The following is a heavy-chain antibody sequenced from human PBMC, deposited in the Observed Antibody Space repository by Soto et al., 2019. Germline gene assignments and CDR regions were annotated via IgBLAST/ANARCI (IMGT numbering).Heavy chain of an antibody. CDR2: ISSSSSYI. D-gene: IGHD6-6*01. CDR1: GFTFSSYS. V-gene: IGHV3-21*01. CDR3: ARDLLAYSSSSGWFDP. Sequence: EVQLVESGGGLVKPGGSLRLSCAASGFTFSSYSMNWVRQAPGKGLEWVSSISSSSSYIYYADSVKGRFTISRDNAKNSLYLQMNSLRAEDTAVYYCARDLLAYSSSSGWFDPWGQGTLVTVSS. J-gene: IGHJ5*02.